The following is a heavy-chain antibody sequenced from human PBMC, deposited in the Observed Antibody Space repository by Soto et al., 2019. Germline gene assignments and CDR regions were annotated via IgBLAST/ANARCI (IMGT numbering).Heavy chain of an antibody. CDR1: SGSIGTCF. CDR3: ARGRGGTYDAFDI. J-gene: IGHJ3*02. CDR2: IYYSGTT. Sequence: ASETLSLTCTVSSGSIGTCFWSWIRQPPGKGLEWIGYIYYSGTTNYNPSLKSRVTIFLDTSKNQFSLRLSSVTAADTAVYYCARGRGGTYDAFDIWGQGTLVTVSS. V-gene: IGHV4-59*01. D-gene: IGHD1-26*01.